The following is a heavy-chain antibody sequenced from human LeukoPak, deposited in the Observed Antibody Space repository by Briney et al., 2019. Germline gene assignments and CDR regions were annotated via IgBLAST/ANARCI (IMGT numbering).Heavy chain of an antibody. J-gene: IGHJ3*02. Sequence: ASVKVSCKASGYTFTSYYMHWVRQAPGQGLEWMGIINPSGGSTSYAQKFQGRVTMTRDTSTSTVYMELSSLRSGDTAVYYCARENVEMATGNAFDIWGQGTMVTVSS. D-gene: IGHD5-24*01. CDR1: GYTFTSYY. CDR3: ARENVEMATGNAFDI. V-gene: IGHV1-46*01. CDR2: INPSGGST.